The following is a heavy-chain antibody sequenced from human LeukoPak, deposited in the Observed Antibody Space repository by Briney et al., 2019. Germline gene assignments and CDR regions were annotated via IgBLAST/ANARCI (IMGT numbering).Heavy chain of an antibody. Sequence: GGSLRLSCAASGFTFSSYAMSWVRQAPGKGLEWVSAISGSGGSTYYADSVKGRFTISRDNSKNTLYLQMNSLRAEDTAVYYCAKDALYCSGGGCYNDYWGQGTLVTVSS. CDR2: ISGSGGST. CDR3: AKDALYCSGGGCYNDY. CDR1: GFTFSSYA. J-gene: IGHJ4*02. D-gene: IGHD2-15*01. V-gene: IGHV3-23*01.